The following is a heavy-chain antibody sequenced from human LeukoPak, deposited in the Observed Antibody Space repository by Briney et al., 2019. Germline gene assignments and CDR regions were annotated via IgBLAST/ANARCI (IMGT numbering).Heavy chain of an antibody. Sequence: PSETLSLTCTVSGGSISSSSYYWGWIRQPPGKGLEWIGSIYYSGSTYYNPSLKSRVTISVDTSKNQFSLKLSSVTAADTAVYYCARVEGGYSYGFPYYFDYWGQGTLVTVSS. D-gene: IGHD5-18*01. CDR3: ARVEGGYSYGFPYYFDY. CDR2: IYYSGST. V-gene: IGHV4-39*01. J-gene: IGHJ4*02. CDR1: GGSISSSSYY.